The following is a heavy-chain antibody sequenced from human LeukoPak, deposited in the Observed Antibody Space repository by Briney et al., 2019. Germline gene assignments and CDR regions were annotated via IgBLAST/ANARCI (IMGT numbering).Heavy chain of an antibody. V-gene: IGHV4-61*02. D-gene: IGHD6-13*01. CDR1: GGSISSGSYY. CDR2: IYTSGST. Sequence: PSETLSLTCTVSGGSISSGSYYWSWIRQPAGKGLEWIGRIYTSGSTNYNPSLKSRVTISVDTPKNQFSLKLSSVTAADTAVYYCARGVAAAGTIWFDPWGQGTLVTVSS. J-gene: IGHJ5*02. CDR3: ARGVAAAGTIWFDP.